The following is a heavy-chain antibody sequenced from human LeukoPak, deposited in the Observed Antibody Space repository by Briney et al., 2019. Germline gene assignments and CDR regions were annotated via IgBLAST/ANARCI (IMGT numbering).Heavy chain of an antibody. D-gene: IGHD3-10*01. J-gene: IGHJ3*02. V-gene: IGHV1-24*01. Sequence: ASVKVSCKVSGYTLTELSMHWVRQAPGKGLEWMGGFDPEDGETIYAQKFQGRVTMTEDTSTDTAYMELSSLRSEDTAVYYCATGGITMVRDDAFDIWGQGTMVTVSS. CDR2: FDPEDGET. CDR1: GYTLTELS. CDR3: ATGGITMVRDDAFDI.